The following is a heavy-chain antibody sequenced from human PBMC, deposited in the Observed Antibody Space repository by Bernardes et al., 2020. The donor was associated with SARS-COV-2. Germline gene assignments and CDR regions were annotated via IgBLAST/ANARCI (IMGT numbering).Heavy chain of an antibody. CDR2: INQDGSET. CDR1: GFTFSTFW. CDR3: ARIYSTSSFDFDY. Sequence: GSLRLSCAASGFTFSTFWMTWVRQAPGKGLEWVANINQDGSETFYVDSVKGRFTISRDNAKNSLFMEMNTLRAEDTAVYYCARIYSTSSFDFDYWGQGTLVTGSA. V-gene: IGHV3-7*01. J-gene: IGHJ4*02. D-gene: IGHD6-6*01.